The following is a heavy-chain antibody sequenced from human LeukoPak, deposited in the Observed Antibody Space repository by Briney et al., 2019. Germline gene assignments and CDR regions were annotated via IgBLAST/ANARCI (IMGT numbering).Heavy chain of an antibody. D-gene: IGHD3-10*01. CDR1: GGSLSSYY. V-gene: IGHV4-4*07. CDR3: AVHYYYGSGSPSDYYYYYMDV. J-gene: IGHJ6*03. CDR2: IYTSGST. Sequence: SETLSLTCTVSGGSLSSYYWSWIRQPAGKGLEWIGRIYTSGSTNYNPSLKSRVTMSVDTSKNQFSLKLSSVTAADTAVYYCAVHYYYGSGSPSDYYYYYMDVWGKGTTVTVSS.